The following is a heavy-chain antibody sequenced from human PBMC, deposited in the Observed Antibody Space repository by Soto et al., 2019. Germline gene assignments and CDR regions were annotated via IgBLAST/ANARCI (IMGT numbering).Heavy chain of an antibody. CDR3: VRVGLQFSYFYYGMDV. Sequence: ASVKVSCKASGYTFTGYDINWVRQAAGQGPEWMGWMNPNRGNTAYAQNFQGRVTMTRNTSISTAYMELSSLRSEDTAVYYCVRVGLQFSYFYYGMDVWGQGTTVTVSS. CDR2: MNPNRGNT. D-gene: IGHD3-3*01. V-gene: IGHV1-8*01. CDR1: GYTFTGYD. J-gene: IGHJ6*02.